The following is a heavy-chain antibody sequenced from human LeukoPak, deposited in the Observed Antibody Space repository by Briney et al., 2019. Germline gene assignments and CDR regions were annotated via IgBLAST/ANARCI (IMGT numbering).Heavy chain of an antibody. V-gene: IGHV3-53*01. J-gene: IGHJ6*03. D-gene: IGHD3-22*01. CDR1: GFSVITNH. Sequence: GGSLRLSCAASGFSVITNHMTWVRQAPGKELECVSITYSGGSTFYADSVKGRFTISRDNSKNALYLQMNSLRAEDTAVYYCAREQVVVTGVSVRHYYYYMDVWGKGTTVTVSS. CDR2: TYSGGST. CDR3: AREQVVVTGVSVRHYYYYMDV.